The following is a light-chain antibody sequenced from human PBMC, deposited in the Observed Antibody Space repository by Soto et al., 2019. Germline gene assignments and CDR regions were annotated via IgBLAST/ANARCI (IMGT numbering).Light chain of an antibody. V-gene: IGKV1-27*01. J-gene: IGKJ1*01. CDR2: AAS. CDR1: QGISNY. CDR3: QKYISAPWT. Sequence: DIQMTQSPSSLSASVGDRVTITCRASQGISNYLAWYQQKPGKVPKLLIYAASTLQSGVPSRFSGSGSGTDFTLTITRLQPEDGATYYCQKYISAPWTFGQGSKVEIK.